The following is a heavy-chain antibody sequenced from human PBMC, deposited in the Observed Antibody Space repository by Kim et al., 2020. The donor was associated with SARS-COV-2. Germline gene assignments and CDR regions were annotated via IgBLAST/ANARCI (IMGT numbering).Heavy chain of an antibody. J-gene: IGHJ4*02. D-gene: IGHD3-10*01. V-gene: IGHV4-59*08. CDR3: ARHLRASTGSFDY. Sequence: HPPTKSRIAISVDRSKTQFSLKLSSVTAADTAVYYCARHLRASTGSFDYWGQGTLVTVSS.